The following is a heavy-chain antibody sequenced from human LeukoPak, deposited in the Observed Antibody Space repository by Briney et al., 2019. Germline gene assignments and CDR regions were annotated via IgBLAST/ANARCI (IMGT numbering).Heavy chain of an antibody. Sequence: PSETLSLTCTVSGGSISRYFWSWIRQPPGKGLEWIGYINYSGSTNYNPPLNSRVTISVDASKNQFSLKLTSVTAADTAVYYCVRVSGYHWESFYDYWGQGTLVTVSS. V-gene: IGHV4-59*01. CDR2: INYSGST. D-gene: IGHD5-12*01. J-gene: IGHJ4*02. CDR1: GGSISRYF. CDR3: VRVSGYHWESFYDY.